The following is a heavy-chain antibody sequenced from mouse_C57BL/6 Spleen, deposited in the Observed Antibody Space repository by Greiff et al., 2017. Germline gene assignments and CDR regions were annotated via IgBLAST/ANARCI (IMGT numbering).Heavy chain of an antibody. Sequence: EVKLVESGGGLVKPGGSLKLSCAASGFTFSSYAMSWVRQTPEKRLEWVATISDGGSYTYYPDNVKGRFTISRDNAKNNLYLQMSHLKSEDTARYYCARGREYFDVWGAGTTVTVSS. CDR3: ARGREYFDV. J-gene: IGHJ1*01. CDR2: ISDGGSYT. V-gene: IGHV5-4*03. CDR1: GFTFSSYA.